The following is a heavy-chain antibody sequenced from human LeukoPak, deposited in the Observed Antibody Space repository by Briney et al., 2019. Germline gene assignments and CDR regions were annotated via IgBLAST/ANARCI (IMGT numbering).Heavy chain of an antibody. Sequence: PGGSLTLSCPASAFTFSSYWMSWVRQAPGKGMEWVANIKQVGSEKYYVDSVRGRFTISRDNAKNSLYLQMNSLRAEDTAVYYCARARRYLGYCSGGSCYGYFDYWGQGTLVTVSS. CDR1: AFTFSSYW. D-gene: IGHD2-15*01. CDR2: IKQVGSEK. CDR3: ARARRYLGYCSGGSCYGYFDY. J-gene: IGHJ4*02. V-gene: IGHV3-7*01.